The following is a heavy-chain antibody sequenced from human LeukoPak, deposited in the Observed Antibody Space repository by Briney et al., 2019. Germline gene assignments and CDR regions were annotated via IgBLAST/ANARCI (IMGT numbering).Heavy chain of an antibody. Sequence: PGGFLRLSCAASGFTFSGSAMHWVRQASGKGLEWVGRIRGKANSYATAFAASVKGRFTMSRDDSKNTAYLQMNSLKTEDTAVYYCSTSGDTSMVMGYWGQGTLVTVSS. CDR2: IRGKANSYAT. J-gene: IGHJ4*02. V-gene: IGHV3-73*01. D-gene: IGHD5-18*01. CDR3: STSGDTSMVMGY. CDR1: GFTFSGSA.